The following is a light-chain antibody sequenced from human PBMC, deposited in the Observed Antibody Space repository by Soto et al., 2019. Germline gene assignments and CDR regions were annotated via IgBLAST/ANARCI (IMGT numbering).Light chain of an antibody. V-gene: IGLV4-69*01. CDR3: QTWGTGIAV. CDR2: VNRDGSH. CDR1: SGHSSYA. Sequence: QPVLTQSPSASASLGASVKLTCTLSSGHSSYAIAWPQQQPEKGPRYLMKVNRDGSHNKGDGIPDRFSGSSSGAERYLTISSLQSEDEADYYCQTWGTGIAVFGGGTQLTVL. J-gene: IGLJ7*01.